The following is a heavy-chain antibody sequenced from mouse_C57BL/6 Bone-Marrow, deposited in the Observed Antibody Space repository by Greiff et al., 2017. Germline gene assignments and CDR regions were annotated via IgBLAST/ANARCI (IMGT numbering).Heavy chain of an antibody. CDR2: IYPRSGNT. J-gene: IGHJ2*01. CDR1: GYTFTSYG. CDR3: ARDWDGYPDY. D-gene: IGHD2-3*01. Sequence: QVQLQQSGAELARPGASVKLSCKASGYTFTSYGISWVKQRTGQGLEWIGEIYPRSGNTYYNEKFKGKATLTADKSSSTAYMQLRSLTSEDSAVXFCARDWDGYPDYWGQGTTLTVSS. V-gene: IGHV1-81*01.